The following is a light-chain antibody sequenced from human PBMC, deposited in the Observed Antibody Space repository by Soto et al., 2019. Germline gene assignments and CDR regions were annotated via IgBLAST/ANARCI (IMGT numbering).Light chain of an antibody. J-gene: IGKJ1*01. CDR3: KLYGSSPWT. V-gene: IGKV3-20*01. CDR2: GAS. CDR1: QSVSSNY. Sequence: EIVLTQSPGPLSLSPGERVTLSCRANQSVSSNYLAGYQQKPGQAPRLLIYGASSRATGIPDRFSGSGSGTDFNLSISRLEPEDFAVFYCKLYGSSPWTFGQGTKVE.